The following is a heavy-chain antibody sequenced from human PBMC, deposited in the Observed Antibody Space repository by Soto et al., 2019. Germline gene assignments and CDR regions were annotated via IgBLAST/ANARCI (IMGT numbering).Heavy chain of an antibody. Sequence: QITLKESGPTLVKPTQTLTLTCTFSGFSLTSNAVGVGWFRQPPGKALEWLALIYWDDDNHYSPSLKSRLTFTKDTSKNQVVLIMTNMDPVDTATYYCAHGSGWLFDFWGQGTLVTDSS. V-gene: IGHV2-5*02. J-gene: IGHJ4*02. CDR1: GFSLTSNAVG. CDR2: IYWDDDN. D-gene: IGHD6-19*01. CDR3: AHGSGWLFDF.